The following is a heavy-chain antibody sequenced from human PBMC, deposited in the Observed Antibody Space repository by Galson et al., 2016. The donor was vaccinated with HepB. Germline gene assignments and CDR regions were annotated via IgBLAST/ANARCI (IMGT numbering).Heavy chain of an antibody. V-gene: IGHV4-34*01. J-gene: IGHJ6*02. CDR1: TASLSGSY. Sequence: SETLSLTCGIITASLSGSYWVWVRQVPGKGLECLGQISHTGSTKYNPSLQSRVTIPLDTTKSQLSLTLTSVTAADTPVYFCAKHTNGNSTYYGLDVWGQGATVIVSS. CDR2: ISHTGST. D-gene: IGHD1-14*01. CDR3: AKHTNGNSTYYGLDV.